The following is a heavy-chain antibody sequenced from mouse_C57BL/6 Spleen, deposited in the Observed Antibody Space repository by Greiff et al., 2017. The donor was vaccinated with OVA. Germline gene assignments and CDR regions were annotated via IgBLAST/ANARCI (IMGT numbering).Heavy chain of an antibody. CDR3: ARSVYGNYWYFDV. D-gene: IGHD2-1*01. J-gene: IGHJ1*03. CDR2: IYPGDGDT. Sequence: QVQLQQSGPELVKPGASVKISCKASGYAFSSSWMNWVKQRPGKGLEWIGRIYPGDGDTNYNGKFKGKATLTADKSSSTAYMQLSSLTSEDSAVYVCARSVYGNYWYFDVWGTGTTVTVSS. CDR1: GYAFSSSW. V-gene: IGHV1-82*01.